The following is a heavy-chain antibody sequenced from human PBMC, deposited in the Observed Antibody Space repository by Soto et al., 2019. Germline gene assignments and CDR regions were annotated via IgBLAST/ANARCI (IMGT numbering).Heavy chain of an antibody. V-gene: IGHV3-23*01. CDR3: AKDSASRGIDYYYGMDV. CDR1: GFTFSSYG. Sequence: PGGSLRRSWAASGFTFSSYGMSWVRQAPGKGLEWVSAISGSGGSTYYADSVKGRFTISRDNSKNTLYLQMNSLRAEDTAVYFCAKDSASRGIDYYYGMDVWGQGTTVTVSS. D-gene: IGHD2-2*01. J-gene: IGHJ6*02. CDR2: ISGSGGST.